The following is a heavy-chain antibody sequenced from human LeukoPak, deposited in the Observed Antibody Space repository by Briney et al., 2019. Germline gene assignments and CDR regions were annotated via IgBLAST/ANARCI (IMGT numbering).Heavy chain of an antibody. D-gene: IGHD3-3*01. J-gene: IGHJ4*02. CDR1: GGSISSYY. CDR3: ARGITIFGVVTYYFDY. CDR2: IYYSGST. Sequence: SEPLSLTCTVSGGSISSYYWGWIRQPPGKGLEWIGSIYYSGSTYYNPSLKSRVTISVDTSKNQFSLKLSSVTAADTAVYYCARGITIFGVVTYYFDYWGQGTLVTVSS. V-gene: IGHV4-39*07.